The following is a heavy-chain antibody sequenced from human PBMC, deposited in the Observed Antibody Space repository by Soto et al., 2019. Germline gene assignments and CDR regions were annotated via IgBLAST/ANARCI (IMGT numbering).Heavy chain of an antibody. CDR3: ARDRVAARYYYYYGMDV. V-gene: IGHV1-2*02. Sequence: ASVKVSCKASGYTFTGYYMHWVRQAPGQGLEWMGWINPNSGGTNYAQKFQGRVTMTRDTSISTAYMELSRLRSDDTAVYYCARDRVAARYYYYYGMDVWGQGTTVTV. J-gene: IGHJ6*02. CDR1: GYTFTGYY. D-gene: IGHD6-6*01. CDR2: INPNSGGT.